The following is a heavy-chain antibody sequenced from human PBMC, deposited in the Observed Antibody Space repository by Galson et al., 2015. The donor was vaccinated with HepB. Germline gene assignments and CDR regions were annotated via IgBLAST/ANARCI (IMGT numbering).Heavy chain of an antibody. CDR2: ISAYNGNT. Sequence: SVKVSCKASGYTFTSYGISWVRQAPGQRLEWMGWISAYNGNTNYAQKLQGRVTMTTDTSTSTAYMELRSLRSDDTAVYYCARSKLFGSSWFDPWGQGTLVTVSS. CDR1: GYTFTSYG. J-gene: IGHJ5*02. D-gene: IGHD2-21*01. CDR3: ARSKLFGSSWFDP. V-gene: IGHV1-18*01.